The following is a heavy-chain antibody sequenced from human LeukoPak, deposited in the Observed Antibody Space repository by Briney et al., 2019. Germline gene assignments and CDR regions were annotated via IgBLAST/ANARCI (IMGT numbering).Heavy chain of an antibody. CDR1: GYTFTIYG. Sequence: ASVKVSCKASGYTFTIYGISWVRQAPGQGLEWMGWISAYNGNTNYAQKLQGRVTMTTDTSTSKAYMELRSLRSDDTAVYYCARGYDILTGYAYDYWGQGTLVTVSS. CDR3: ARGYDILTGYAYDY. J-gene: IGHJ4*02. D-gene: IGHD3-9*01. V-gene: IGHV1-18*01. CDR2: ISAYNGNT.